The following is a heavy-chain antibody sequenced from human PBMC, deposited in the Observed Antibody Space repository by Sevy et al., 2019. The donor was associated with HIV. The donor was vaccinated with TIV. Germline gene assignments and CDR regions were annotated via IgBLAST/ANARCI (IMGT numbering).Heavy chain of an antibody. Sequence: ASVKVSCKASGYTFTGYYMHWVRQAPGQGLEWMGGINPNSGGTNYAQKFQGRVTMTREPSISTAYMGLSRLRSDDTAVYYCALVRAYSSGWYYFDYWGQGTLVTVSS. D-gene: IGHD6-19*01. CDR3: ALVRAYSSGWYYFDY. V-gene: IGHV1-2*02. CDR1: GYTFTGYY. J-gene: IGHJ4*02. CDR2: INPNSGGT.